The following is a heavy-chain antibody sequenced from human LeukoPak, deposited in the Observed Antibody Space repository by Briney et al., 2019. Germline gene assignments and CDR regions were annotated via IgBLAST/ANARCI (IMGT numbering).Heavy chain of an antibody. J-gene: IGHJ5*02. CDR1: GCSISSGYY. D-gene: IGHD3-10*01. Sequence: SETLSLTCAVSGCSISSGYYWGWIRQPPGKGLEWIGSIYHSGSTYYNPSLKSRVTISVDTSKNQFSLKLSSVTAADTAVYYCARGGGYNWFDPWGQETLVTVSS. V-gene: IGHV4-38-2*01. CDR2: IYHSGST. CDR3: ARGGGYNWFDP.